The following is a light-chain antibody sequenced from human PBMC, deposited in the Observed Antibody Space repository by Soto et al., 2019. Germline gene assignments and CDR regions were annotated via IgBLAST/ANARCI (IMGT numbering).Light chain of an antibody. J-gene: IGKJ1*01. CDR2: DAS. CDR1: RSVSSW. Sequence: DTQMTQSPSTLSGSIGDRVTITCRASRSVSSWVAWYQQKPGKAPKLLISDASDLERGVPSRFSGKGSGTEFTLTSSSLQPEDFVTYYFQQYDSYSWTFGQGTKVEIK. V-gene: IGKV1-5*01. CDR3: QQYDSYSWT.